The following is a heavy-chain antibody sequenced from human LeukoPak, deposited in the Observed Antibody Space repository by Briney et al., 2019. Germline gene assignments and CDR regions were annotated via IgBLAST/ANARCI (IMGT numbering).Heavy chain of an antibody. J-gene: IGHJ5*02. V-gene: IGHV4-4*07. D-gene: IGHD3-22*01. CDR1: GGSISSYY. CDR2: IYTSGST. Sequence: SETLSLTCTVSGGSISSYYWSWIRQPAGKGLEWIGRIYTSGSTNYNPSLKSRVTISVDKSKNQFSLKLSSVTAADTAVYYCARGYYDSSGYYRYGNWFDPWGQGTLDTVSS. CDR3: ARGYYDSSGYYRYGNWFDP.